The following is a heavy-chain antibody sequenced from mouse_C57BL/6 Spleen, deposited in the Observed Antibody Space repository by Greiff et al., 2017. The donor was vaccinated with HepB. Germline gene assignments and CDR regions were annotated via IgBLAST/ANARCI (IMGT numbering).Heavy chain of an antibody. V-gene: IGHV5-17*01. CDR1: GFTFSDYG. CDR2: ISSGSSTI. CDR3: ASRQLWYFDV. Sequence: EVKVVESGGGLVKPGGSLKLSCAASGFTFSDYGMHWVRQAPEKGLEWVAYISSGSSTIYYADTVKGRFTISRDNAKNTLFLQMTSLRSEDTAMYYCASRQLWYFDVWGTGTTVTVSS. J-gene: IGHJ1*03. D-gene: IGHD4-1*02.